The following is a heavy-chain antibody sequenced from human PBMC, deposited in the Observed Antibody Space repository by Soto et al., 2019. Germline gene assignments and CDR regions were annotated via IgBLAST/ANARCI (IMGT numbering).Heavy chain of an antibody. J-gene: IGHJ4*02. CDR1: GGSFSGYY. CDR3: ARSTYYDFWRGYYFTY. Sequence: PSETLSLTCAVSGGSFSGYYWSWIRQPPGKGLEWIGDINHSGSTNYNPSLKSRVTISVDTSKNQFSLKLSSVTAADTAVYYCARSTYYDFWRGYYFTYWGQGTLGTVSS. V-gene: IGHV4-34*01. D-gene: IGHD3-3*01. CDR2: INHSGST.